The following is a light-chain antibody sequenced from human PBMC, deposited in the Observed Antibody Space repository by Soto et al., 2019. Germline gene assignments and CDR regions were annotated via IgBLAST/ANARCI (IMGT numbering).Light chain of an antibody. V-gene: IGKV3-20*01. CDR2: GAS. J-gene: IGKJ1*01. Sequence: EIVLTQSPGTLSLSPGARATLSCSASQSVSSSYLAWYQQKPGQAPRLLIYGASSRATGIPDRFSGSGSGTDFTLTISRLEPEDFAVYYCQQYGSSPQTFGQGTKVDIK. CDR1: QSVSSSY. CDR3: QQYGSSPQT.